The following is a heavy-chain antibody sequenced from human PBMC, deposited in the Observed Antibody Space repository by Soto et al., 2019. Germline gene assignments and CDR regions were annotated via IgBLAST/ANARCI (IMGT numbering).Heavy chain of an antibody. Sequence: SETLSLTCTVSGGSISSSSYYWAWSRHPPGKGLEWIGSIYYSGSTYYNPSLKSRVTISVDTSKNQFSLKLSSVTAADTAVYYCARLPAASYYYYYMDVWGKGTTVTV. J-gene: IGHJ6*03. CDR1: GGSISSSSYY. CDR3: ARLPAASYYYYYMDV. V-gene: IGHV4-39*01. CDR2: IYYSGST. D-gene: IGHD2-2*01.